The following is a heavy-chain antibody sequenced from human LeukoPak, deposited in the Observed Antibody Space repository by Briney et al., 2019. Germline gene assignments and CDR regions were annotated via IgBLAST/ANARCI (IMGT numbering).Heavy chain of an antibody. D-gene: IGHD2-2*01. J-gene: IGHJ6*02. CDR2: INHSGST. Sequence: PSETLSLTCAVYGGSFSGYYWSWIRQPPGKGLEWIGEINHSGSTNYNPSLKSRVTTSVDTSKNQFSLKLSSVTAADTAVYYCARGRTSRYCSSTSCYHYYYYGMDVWGQGTTVTVSS. CDR3: ARGRTSRYCSSTSCYHYYYYGMDV. CDR1: GGSFSGYY. V-gene: IGHV4-34*01.